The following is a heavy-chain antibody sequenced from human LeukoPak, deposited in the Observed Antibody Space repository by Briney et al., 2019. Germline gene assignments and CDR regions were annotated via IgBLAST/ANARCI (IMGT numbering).Heavy chain of an antibody. J-gene: IGHJ4*02. D-gene: IGHD1-26*01. Sequence: PGRSLRLSCAASGFTFSSYGMHWVRQAPGKGLECVAVISYDGSNKYYADSVKGRFTISRDNSKNTLYLQMNSLRAEDTAVYYCAKDLVGAALDYWGQGTLVTVSS. CDR1: GFTFSSYG. CDR2: ISYDGSNK. CDR3: AKDLVGAALDY. V-gene: IGHV3-30*18.